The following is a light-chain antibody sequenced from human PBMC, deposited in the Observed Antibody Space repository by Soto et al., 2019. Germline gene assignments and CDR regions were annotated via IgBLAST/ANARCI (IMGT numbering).Light chain of an antibody. CDR3: QQRSNWPPYT. Sequence: EIVLTQSPATLSLSPGERATLSCRASQSVSSYLAWYQQKPGQAPRLLIYDASNRATGIPARFSGSGSGTDFAITISSLAPEDFAVYYCQQRSNWPPYTFGQGTKLEIK. CDR2: DAS. CDR1: QSVSSY. V-gene: IGKV3-11*01. J-gene: IGKJ2*01.